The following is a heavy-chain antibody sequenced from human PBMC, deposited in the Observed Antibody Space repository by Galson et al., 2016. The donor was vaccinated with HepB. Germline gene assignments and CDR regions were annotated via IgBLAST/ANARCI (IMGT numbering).Heavy chain of an antibody. V-gene: IGHV4-38-2*02. J-gene: IGHJ4*02. D-gene: IGHD3-22*01. Sequence: SETLSLTCIVSGYSTNSDYYWGWIRQPPGKGLEWIGSVHHSGSTFYNPSLKSRLTISVDTSKNQFSLKLSSVTAADTAVYYCATYYYDPIDYALHDSWGQGTLVTVSS. CDR2: VHHSGST. CDR3: ATYYYDPIDYALHDS. CDR1: GYSTNSDYY.